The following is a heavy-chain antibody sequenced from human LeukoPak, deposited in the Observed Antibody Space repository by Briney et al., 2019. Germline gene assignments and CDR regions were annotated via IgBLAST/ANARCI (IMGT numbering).Heavy chain of an antibody. CDR3: ARAGGSVGWYGTIDS. D-gene: IGHD6-19*01. J-gene: IGHJ4*02. CDR2: LYTSGTT. Sequence: SETLSLTCTVSGCSISSGSYYWTWIRQPAGKGLEWIGHLYTSGTTSYNPSLQSRVTISADTSKHQFSLRLTSVTAADTAVYYCARAGGSVGWYGTIDSWGQGTLVTVSS. V-gene: IGHV4-61*09. CDR1: GCSISSGSYY.